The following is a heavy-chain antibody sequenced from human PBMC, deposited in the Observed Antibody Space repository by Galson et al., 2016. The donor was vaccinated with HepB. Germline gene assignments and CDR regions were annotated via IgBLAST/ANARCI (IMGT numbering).Heavy chain of an antibody. J-gene: IGHJ4*02. CDR1: GASISSSTYY. Sequence: ETLSLTCTVSGASISSSTYYWGWIRQPPGRGLAWIGSIYYSVNTQYNPSLKSRVTMSVDTSKNRFSLKLSSVTAADTAIYYCARHPFDYWGQGTLVTVSS. CDR2: IYYSVNT. CDR3: ARHPFDY. V-gene: IGHV4-39*01.